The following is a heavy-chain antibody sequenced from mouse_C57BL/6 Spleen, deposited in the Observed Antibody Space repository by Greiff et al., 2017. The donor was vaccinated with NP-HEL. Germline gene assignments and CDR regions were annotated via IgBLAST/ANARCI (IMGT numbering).Heavy chain of an antibody. V-gene: IGHV1-53*01. Sequence: QVQLQQPGTELVKPGASVKLSCKASGYTFTSYWMHWVKQRPGQGLEWIGNINPSNGGINYNEKFKSKVTLTVDKSSSTAYMQLSSLTSEDTAVYYCARMFGEERRAWFAYWGQGTLVTVS. J-gene: IGHJ3*01. CDR2: INPSNGGI. CDR1: GYTFTSYW. CDR3: ARMFGEERRAWFAY.